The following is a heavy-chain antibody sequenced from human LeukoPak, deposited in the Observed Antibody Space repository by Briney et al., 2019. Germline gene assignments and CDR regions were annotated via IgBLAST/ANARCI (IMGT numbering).Heavy chain of an antibody. Sequence: ASVKVSCKASGYXFTGYYMHWVRQAPGQGLEWMGWINPNSGGTNYAQKFQGRVTMTRDTSISTAYMELSRLRSDDTAVYYCAIVTNSVLLWFGELPAAFDIWGQGTMVTVSS. D-gene: IGHD3-10*01. CDR2: INPNSGGT. CDR3: AIVTNSVLLWFGELPAAFDI. V-gene: IGHV1-2*02. CDR1: GYXFTGYY. J-gene: IGHJ3*02.